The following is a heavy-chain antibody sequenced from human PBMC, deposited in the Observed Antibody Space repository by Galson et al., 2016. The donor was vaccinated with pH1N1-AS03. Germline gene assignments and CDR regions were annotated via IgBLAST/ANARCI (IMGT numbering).Heavy chain of an antibody. CDR1: GFIFSTFA. Sequence: SLRLSCAGSGFIFSTFAMSWVRQAQGKGLEWVSSITSSTKYIYYADSVKGRFTISRDNAKNSLFLQMNRLRAEDTAVYYCAREMGVTTFDYWGQGTLVTVSS. CDR2: ITSSTKYI. V-gene: IGHV3-21*01. CDR3: AREMGVTTFDY. D-gene: IGHD1-26*01. J-gene: IGHJ4*02.